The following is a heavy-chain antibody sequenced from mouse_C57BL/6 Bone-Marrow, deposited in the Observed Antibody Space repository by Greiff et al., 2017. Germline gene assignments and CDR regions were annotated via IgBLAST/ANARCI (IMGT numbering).Heavy chain of an antibody. V-gene: IGHV1-81*01. CDR3: DYYGSSYGAY. CDR2: IYPRSGNT. CDR1: GYTFTSYG. D-gene: IGHD1-1*01. Sequence: QVQLQQSGAELARPGASVKLSCKASGYTFTSYGISWVKQRTGQGLEWIGEIYPRSGNTYYNEKFKGKATLTADKSSSTAYMELRSLTSEDSSVYFCDYYGSSYGAYWGQGTLVTVSA. J-gene: IGHJ3*01.